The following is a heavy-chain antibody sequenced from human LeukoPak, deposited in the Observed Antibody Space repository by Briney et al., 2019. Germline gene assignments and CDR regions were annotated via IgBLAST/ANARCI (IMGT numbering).Heavy chain of an antibody. Sequence: SQTLSLTCAISGDSVSSNSAAWNWIRQSPSRGLEWLGRTYYRSKRYNDYAVSVKSRITINPDTSKNQFSLQLNSVTPEDTAVYCCARVGQYSSGWEKFDYWGQGTLVTVSS. CDR1: GDSVSSNSAA. CDR2: TYYRSKRYN. J-gene: IGHJ4*02. V-gene: IGHV6-1*01. D-gene: IGHD6-19*01. CDR3: ARVGQYSSGWEKFDY.